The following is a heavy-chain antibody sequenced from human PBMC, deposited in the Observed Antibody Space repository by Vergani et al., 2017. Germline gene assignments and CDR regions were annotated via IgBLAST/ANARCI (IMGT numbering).Heavy chain of an antibody. V-gene: IGHV1-69*01. J-gene: IGHJ6*03. D-gene: IGHD3-10*01. CDR3: ARSLDGSGSYESIDYYYMDV. Sequence: QVQLVQSGAEVKKPGSSVKVSCKASGGTFSSYAISWVRQAPGQGLEWMGGIIPIFGTANYAQKFQGRVTITADESTSTAYMELSSLRSEDTAVYYCARSLDGSGSYESIDYYYMDVWGKGTTVTVSS. CDR2: IIPIFGTA. CDR1: GGTFSSYA.